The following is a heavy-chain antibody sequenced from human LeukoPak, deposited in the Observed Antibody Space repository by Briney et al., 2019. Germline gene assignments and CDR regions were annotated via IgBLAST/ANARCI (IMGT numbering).Heavy chain of an antibody. Sequence: GGSLRLSCAASGFTFSSYGMHWVRQAPGKGLEWVAVIWYDGSNKYYADSVKGRFTISRDNSKNTLYLQMNSLRAEDTAVYYCARGGIVVVIPSDYGMDVWGQGTTVTVSS. CDR1: GFTFSSYG. V-gene: IGHV3-33*01. D-gene: IGHD3-22*01. CDR3: ARGGIVVVIPSDYGMDV. CDR2: IWYDGSNK. J-gene: IGHJ6*02.